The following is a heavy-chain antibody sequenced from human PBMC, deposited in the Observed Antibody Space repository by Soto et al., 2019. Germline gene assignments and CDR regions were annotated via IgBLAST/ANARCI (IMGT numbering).Heavy chain of an antibody. V-gene: IGHV3-23*01. J-gene: IGHJ4*02. CDR1: GFTFSNYA. Sequence: LGLSCAASGFTFSNYAMSWVRLAPGKGLEWVSAISGSGGSTYYADSVKGRFTISRDNSKNTLYLQMNRLRAEETAVYYCAKELKYYYDSSGYYYYWGQGTMVTASS. CDR2: ISGSGGST. D-gene: IGHD3-22*01. CDR3: AKELKYYYDSSGYYYY.